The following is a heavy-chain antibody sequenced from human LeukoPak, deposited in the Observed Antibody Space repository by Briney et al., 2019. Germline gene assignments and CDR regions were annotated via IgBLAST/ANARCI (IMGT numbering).Heavy chain of an antibody. CDR1: GFTFSSFA. V-gene: IGHV3-23*01. Sequence: GGSLRLSCAASGFTFSSFAMTWVRQAPGEGLEWVSTISGSGGSTYYADSVKGRFTISRDNSKNTLYLQMNSLRAEDTAMYYCAKVPTDYENSGPVDWGQGTLVTVSS. J-gene: IGHJ4*02. CDR2: ISGSGGST. D-gene: IGHD3-22*01. CDR3: AKVPTDYENSGPVD.